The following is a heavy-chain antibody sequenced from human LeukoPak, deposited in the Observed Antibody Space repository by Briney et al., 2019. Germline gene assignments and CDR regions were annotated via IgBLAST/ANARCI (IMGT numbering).Heavy chain of an antibody. Sequence: ASVKVSCKASGYTFTNYGISWVRQAPGQGLEWMGWISAYNGNTNYAQKLQGRVTMTTDTSTSTAYMELRSLRSDDTAVYYCARRDTIFGVTWFDPWGQGTLVTVSS. V-gene: IGHV1-18*01. J-gene: IGHJ5*02. D-gene: IGHD3-3*01. CDR3: ARRDTIFGVTWFDP. CDR1: GYTFTNYG. CDR2: ISAYNGNT.